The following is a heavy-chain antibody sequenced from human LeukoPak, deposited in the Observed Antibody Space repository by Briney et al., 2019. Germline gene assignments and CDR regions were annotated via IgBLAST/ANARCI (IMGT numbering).Heavy chain of an antibody. J-gene: IGHJ4*02. CDR1: GFTFSSYS. CDR3: AKDRGSWRRYSGYDLEVYFDY. CDR2: ISSSSSTT. V-gene: IGHV3-48*01. Sequence: GGSLRLSCAASGFTFSSYSMNWVREAPGKGLEWVSYISSSSSTTYYADSVKGRFTISRDNAKNTLYLQMNSLRAEDTAVYYCAKDRGSWRRYSGYDLEVYFDYWGQGTLVTVSS. D-gene: IGHD5-12*01.